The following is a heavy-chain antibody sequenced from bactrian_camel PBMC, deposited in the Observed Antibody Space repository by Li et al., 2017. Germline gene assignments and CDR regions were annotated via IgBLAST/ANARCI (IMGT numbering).Heavy chain of an antibody. CDR3: AAGGRWCGSLWHRQSEYDY. J-gene: IGHJ4*01. CDR1: GYSSGSYC. V-gene: IGHV3S1*01. Sequence: HVQLVESGGGSVQAGGSLRLSCAISGYSSGSYCMGWVRQAPGQEREGVAGIYTGAPRTYYADSVKGRFTISQDNAKNTLLLQIDSLKSEDTAVYYCAAGGRWCGSLWHRQSEYDYWGQGTQVTVS. D-gene: IGHD1*01. CDR2: IYTGAPRT.